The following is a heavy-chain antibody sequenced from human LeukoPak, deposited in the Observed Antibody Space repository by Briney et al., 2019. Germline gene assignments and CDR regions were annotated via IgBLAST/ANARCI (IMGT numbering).Heavy chain of an antibody. CDR2: ISSSGSTI. V-gene: IGHV3-48*03. CDR3: ARGMVYYDSSGYYGAFDI. D-gene: IGHD3-22*01. Sequence: GGSLRLSCAASGFTFSSYEMNWVRQAPGKGLEWVSYISSSGSTIYYADPVKGRFTISRDNAKNSLYLQMNSLRAEDTAVYYCARGMVYYDSSGYYGAFDIWGQGTMVTVSS. J-gene: IGHJ3*02. CDR1: GFTFSSYE.